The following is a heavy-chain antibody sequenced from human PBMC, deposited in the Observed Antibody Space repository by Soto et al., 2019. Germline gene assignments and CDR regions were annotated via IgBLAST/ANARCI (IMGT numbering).Heavy chain of an antibody. V-gene: IGHV3-64*01. J-gene: IGHJ6*03. CDR1: GFTFSSYA. D-gene: IGHD3-10*01. CDR2: ISSNGGST. Sequence: GGSLRLSCAASGFTFSSYAMHWVRQAPGKGLEYVSAISSNGGSTYYANSVKGRFTISRDNSKNTLYLQMGSLRAEDMAVYYCARVSSGGKNYYGSGSYYKNYYYYMDVWGKGTTVTVSS. CDR3: ARVSSGGKNYYGSGSYYKNYYYYMDV.